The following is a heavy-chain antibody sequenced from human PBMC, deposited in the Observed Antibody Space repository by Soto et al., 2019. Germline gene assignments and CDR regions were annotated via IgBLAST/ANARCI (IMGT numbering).Heavy chain of an antibody. D-gene: IGHD2-15*01. J-gene: IGHJ4*02. V-gene: IGHV3-74*01. Sequence: GGSLRLSCAASGFTFSSYWMHWVRQVPGKGLVWVSRINTDGSITSHADSVKGRFTISRDNAKNTLYLQMNSLRADDTAVYYCTRDSGGRDAYWGQGALVTVSS. CDR2: INTDGSIT. CDR1: GFTFSSYW. CDR3: TRDSGGRDAY.